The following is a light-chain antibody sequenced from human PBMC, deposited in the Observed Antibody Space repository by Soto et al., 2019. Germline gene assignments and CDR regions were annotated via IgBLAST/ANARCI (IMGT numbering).Light chain of an antibody. J-gene: IGLJ1*01. V-gene: IGLV2-14*01. CDR3: SSYTTTNSWI. CDR2: EVV. Sequence: QSALTQPASVSGSPGQSITISCTGATSDDYVSWYQQPPGKAPKLLIYEVVNRPSEVSNRFSGSKSDNTASLTISGLQAEDEAHYYCSSYTTTNSWIFGTGTRSPS. CDR1: TSDDY.